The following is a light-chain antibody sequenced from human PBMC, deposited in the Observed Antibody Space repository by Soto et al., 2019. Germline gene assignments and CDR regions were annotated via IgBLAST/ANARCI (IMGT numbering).Light chain of an antibody. V-gene: IGKV3-20*01. Sequence: ETVLTQSPGTLSLSPGERATLSCRASQSVAKNYLAWYQHKPGQGPRLLISGASSRATGIPDRFSGSGSGTDFTLTISRLQPEDFAVYYFLQDASEQLTFGGGTKVEI. CDR1: QSVAKNY. J-gene: IGKJ4*01. CDR3: LQDASEQLT. CDR2: GAS.